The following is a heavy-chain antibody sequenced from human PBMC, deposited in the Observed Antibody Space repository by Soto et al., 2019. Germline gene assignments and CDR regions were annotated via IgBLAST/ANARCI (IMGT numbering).Heavy chain of an antibody. D-gene: IGHD6-13*01. CDR2: IIPILGIA. V-gene: IGHV1-69*02. J-gene: IGHJ3*02. Sequence: QVQLVQSGAEVKKPGSSVKVSCKASGGTFSSYTISWVRQAPGQGLEWMGRIIPILGIANYAQKFQGRVTIPADKSTSTAYMELSSLRSEDTAVYYCASAPRSSWYRDAFDIWGQGTMVTVSS. CDR1: GGTFSSYT. CDR3: ASAPRSSWYRDAFDI.